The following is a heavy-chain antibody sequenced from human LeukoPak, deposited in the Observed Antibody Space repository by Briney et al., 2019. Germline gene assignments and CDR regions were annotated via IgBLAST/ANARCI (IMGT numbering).Heavy chain of an antibody. CDR1: GYTFTNYG. J-gene: IGHJ4*02. CDR3: ARGYCSSATCRHFDY. D-gene: IGHD2-2*01. Sequence: ASVKVSCKASGYTFTNYGISWVRQAPGQGLEWMGWISAHNGNIKYAQNLQGRVTMTTDTSTSTAYMELRSLRSDDTAVYYCARGYCSSATCRHFDYWGQGALVTVSS. CDR2: ISAHNGNI. V-gene: IGHV1-18*01.